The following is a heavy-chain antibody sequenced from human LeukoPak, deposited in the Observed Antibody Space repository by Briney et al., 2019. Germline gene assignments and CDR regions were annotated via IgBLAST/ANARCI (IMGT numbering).Heavy chain of an antibody. CDR1: GFTFSTYW. CDR2: INSDESST. J-gene: IGHJ4*02. D-gene: IGHD2-15*01. V-gene: IGHV3-74*01. Sequence: PGGSLRLSCAASGFTFSTYWMHWVRQAPGKGLVWVSRINSDESSTTYADSVKGRSTISRDNAKNTLYLQMNSLRAEDTAVYYCAKSRRAYCSGGSCFGLWDYWGQGTLVTVSS. CDR3: AKSRRAYCSGGSCFGLWDY.